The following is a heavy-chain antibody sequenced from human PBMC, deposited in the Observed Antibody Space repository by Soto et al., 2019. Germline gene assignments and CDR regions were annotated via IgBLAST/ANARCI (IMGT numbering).Heavy chain of an antibody. CDR3: ARVHYDFWSGYYKPYYYYYMDV. J-gene: IGHJ6*03. D-gene: IGHD3-3*01. CDR1: GGSISSYY. CDR2: IYYSGST. Sequence: SETLSLTCTVSGGSISSYYWSWIRQPPGKGLEWIGYIYYSGSTNYNPSLKSRVTISVDTSKNQFSLKLSSVTAADTAVYYCARVHYDFWSGYYKPYYYYYMDVWGKGTTVTVS. V-gene: IGHV4-59*01.